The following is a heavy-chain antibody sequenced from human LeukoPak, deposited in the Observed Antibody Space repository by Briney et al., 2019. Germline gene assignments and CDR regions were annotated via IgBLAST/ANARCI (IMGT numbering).Heavy chain of an antibody. CDR3: AKAGSAAHGYYYFYYMDV. V-gene: IGHV3-30*18. D-gene: IGHD3-10*01. CDR1: GFTFSSYG. Sequence: GGSLRLSCAASGFTFSSYGVHWVRQAPGKGLEWVAVISYDGSNKYYADSVKGRFTISRDNSKNTLYLQMNSLRAEDTAVYYCAKAGSAAHGYYYFYYMDVWGKGTTVTVSS. J-gene: IGHJ6*03. CDR2: ISYDGSNK.